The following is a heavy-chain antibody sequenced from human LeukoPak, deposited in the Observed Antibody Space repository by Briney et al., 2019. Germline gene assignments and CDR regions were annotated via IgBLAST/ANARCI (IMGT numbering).Heavy chain of an antibody. Sequence: PMASVKVSCKASGYNFTSNVITWVRQAPGQGREWMGWISGYSGNTKYAQNMQGRLTLTTDTSTSTASMELRSLGSDDTAVYYCARLVYDFWTGYSVDRWGQGTLVTVSS. CDR1: GYNFTSNV. CDR3: ARLVYDFWTGYSVDR. V-gene: IGHV1-18*01. CDR2: ISGYSGNT. J-gene: IGHJ4*02. D-gene: IGHD3-3*01.